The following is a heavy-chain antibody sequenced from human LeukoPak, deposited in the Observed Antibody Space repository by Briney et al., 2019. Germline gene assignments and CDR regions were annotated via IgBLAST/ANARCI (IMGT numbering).Heavy chain of an antibody. CDR3: ARWVSSIAARPWFDP. V-gene: IGHV4-30-4*08. J-gene: IGHJ5*02. CDR1: GGSISSGDYY. CDR2: IYYSGST. D-gene: IGHD6-6*01. Sequence: KPSETLSLTXIVSGGSISSGDYYWSWIRQPPGEGLEWIGYIYYSGSTYYNPSLKGRVTISVDTSKNQFSLKLSSVTAADTAVYYCARWVSSIAARPWFDPWGQGTLVTVSS.